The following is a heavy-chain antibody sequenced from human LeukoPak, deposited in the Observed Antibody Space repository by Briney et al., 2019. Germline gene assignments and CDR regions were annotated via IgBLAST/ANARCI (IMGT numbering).Heavy chain of an antibody. CDR3: ARGTRGYSYGYGGFDP. D-gene: IGHD5-18*01. CDR1: GFTFSSYG. Sequence: GGTLRLSCAASGFTFSSYGMSWVRQAPGKGLEWVSAISGSGGSTYYADSVKGRFTISRDNSKNTLYLQMNSLRAEDTAVYYCARGTRGYSYGYGGFDPWGQGTLVTVSS. CDR2: ISGSGGST. V-gene: IGHV3-23*01. J-gene: IGHJ5*02.